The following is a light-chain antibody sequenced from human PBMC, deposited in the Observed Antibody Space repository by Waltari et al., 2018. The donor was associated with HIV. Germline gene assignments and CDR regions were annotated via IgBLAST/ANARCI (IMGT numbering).Light chain of an antibody. CDR3: VSYTEKDTFLL. J-gene: IGLJ2*01. V-gene: IGLV2-8*01. CDR1: SNDIGTYNF. CDR2: DVT. Sequence: QSALTQPPSASGSPGQSVAISCTGSSNDIGTYNFVSWYQHHPGKAPNLLIYDVTRRPLGIPDRFSGTKSGYTASLTVSDLQVEDEADYYCVSYTEKDTFLLFGGGTKLAV.